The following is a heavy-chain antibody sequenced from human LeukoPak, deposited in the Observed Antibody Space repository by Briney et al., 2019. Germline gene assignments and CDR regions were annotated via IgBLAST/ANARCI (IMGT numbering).Heavy chain of an antibody. Sequence: GASVTVSCTASGYTFTGYYMHWVGQAPGQGREWMGWINPNSGGTNYAQKFQGRVTMPRDTSISTAYMELTRLRSDDTAVYYCARAGGFPSYCSGGTCYSGWFDPWGQGTLVTVSS. V-gene: IGHV1-2*02. J-gene: IGHJ5*02. CDR2: INPNSGGT. CDR3: ARAGGFPSYCSGGTCYSGWFDP. D-gene: IGHD2-15*01. CDR1: GYTFTGYY.